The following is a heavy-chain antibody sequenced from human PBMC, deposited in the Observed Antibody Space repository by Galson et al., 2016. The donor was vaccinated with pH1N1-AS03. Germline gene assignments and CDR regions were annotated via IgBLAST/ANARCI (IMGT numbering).Heavy chain of an antibody. CDR1: GYTVTGYY. J-gene: IGHJ4*02. CDR3: AITAVAGLEFDY. Sequence: SVKVSCKASGYTVTGYYMHWVRQAPGQGLEWMGWINPNSGGTNYAQKFQGRVTIARDTSISPTYMELSRLRYDDTAVYYCAITAVAGLEFDYWGQGTLVTVSS. CDR2: INPNSGGT. V-gene: IGHV1-2*02. D-gene: IGHD6-19*01.